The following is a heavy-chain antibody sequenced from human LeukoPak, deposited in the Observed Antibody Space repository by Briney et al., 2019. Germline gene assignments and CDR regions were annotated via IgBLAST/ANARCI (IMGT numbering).Heavy chain of an antibody. CDR2: ISSSGNII. D-gene: IGHD1-20*01. CDR1: GFTFGDYY. CDR3: ARRRYNWNAIDY. V-gene: IGHV3-11*01. J-gene: IGHJ4*02. Sequence: GGSLRLSCAASGFTFGDYYMSWIRQAPGEGLEWVSYISSSGNIIYYADSVKGRFTISRDNAKNSLYLQMNSLRAEDTAVYYCARRRYNWNAIDYWGQGTLVTVSS.